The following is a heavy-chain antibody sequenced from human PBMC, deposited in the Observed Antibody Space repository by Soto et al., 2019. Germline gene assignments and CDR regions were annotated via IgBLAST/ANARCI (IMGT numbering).Heavy chain of an antibody. CDR2: IIPIFGTA. CDR3: ARGRRGDIGYDYYYYGMDV. J-gene: IGHJ6*02. V-gene: IGHV1-69*01. D-gene: IGHD5-12*01. Sequence: QVQLVQSGAEVKKPGSSVKVSCKASGGTFSSYAISWVRQAPGQGLEWMGGIIPIFGTANYAQKFQGRVTITADESTSTAYMELSSLRSEDTAVYYCARGRRGDIGYDYYYYGMDVWGQGTTVTVSS. CDR1: GGTFSSYA.